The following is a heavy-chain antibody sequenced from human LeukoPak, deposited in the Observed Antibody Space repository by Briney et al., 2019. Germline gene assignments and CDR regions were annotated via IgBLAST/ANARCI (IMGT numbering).Heavy chain of an antibody. Sequence: EGSLRLSCAASGFTFSSYAMSWVRQAPGKGLEWVSAISGSGGSTYYADSVKGRFTISRDNSKNTLYLQMNSLRAEDTAVYYCAKEKRKGSSSTPVDYWGQGTLVTVSS. CDR1: GFTFSSYA. CDR2: ISGSGGST. CDR3: AKEKRKGSSSTPVDY. V-gene: IGHV3-23*01. D-gene: IGHD6-6*01. J-gene: IGHJ4*02.